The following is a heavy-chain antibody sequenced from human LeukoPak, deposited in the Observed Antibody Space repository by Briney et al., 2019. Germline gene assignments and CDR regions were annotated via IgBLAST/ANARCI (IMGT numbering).Heavy chain of an antibody. CDR3: ARVIGAGYSSSWYRGYFDY. J-gene: IGHJ4*02. CDR2: INHSGST. D-gene: IGHD6-13*01. Sequence: SETLSLTCAVYGGSLSDYYWSWIRQPPGKGLEWIGEINHSGSTNYNPSLKSRVTISVDTSKNQFSLKLSSVTAADTAVYYCARVIGAGYSSSWYRGYFDYWGQGTLVTVSS. V-gene: IGHV4-34*01. CDR1: GGSLSDYY.